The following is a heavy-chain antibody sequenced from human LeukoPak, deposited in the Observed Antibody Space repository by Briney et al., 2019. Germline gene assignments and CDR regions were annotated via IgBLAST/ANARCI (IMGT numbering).Heavy chain of an antibody. D-gene: IGHD2-2*01. J-gene: IGHJ4*02. V-gene: IGHV1-2*02. Sequence: ASVKVSCKASGYTFTGYYMHWVRQAPGQGLEWMGWINPNSGGTNYAQKLQGRVTMTTDTSTSTAYMELRSLRSDDTAVYYCARGVVPAANFDYWGQGTLVTVSS. CDR3: ARGVVPAANFDY. CDR2: INPNSGGT. CDR1: GYTFTGYY.